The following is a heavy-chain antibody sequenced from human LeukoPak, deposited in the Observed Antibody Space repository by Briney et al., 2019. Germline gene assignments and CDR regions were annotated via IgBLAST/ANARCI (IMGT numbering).Heavy chain of an antibody. Sequence: SETLSLTCAVYGGSFSGYYWSWIRQPPGKGLEWIGEINHSGSTNYNPSLKSRVTISVDTSKSQFSLKLSSVTAADTALYYCARGPTPPAFDIWGQGTMVTVSS. CDR1: GGSFSGYY. CDR3: ARGPTPPAFDI. CDR2: INHSGST. V-gene: IGHV4-34*01. J-gene: IGHJ3*02.